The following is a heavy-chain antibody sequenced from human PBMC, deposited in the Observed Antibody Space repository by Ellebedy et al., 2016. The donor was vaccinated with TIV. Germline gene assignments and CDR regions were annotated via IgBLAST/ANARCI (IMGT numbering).Heavy chain of an antibody. J-gene: IGHJ5*02. CDR3: ARRIAVAGFDP. CDR1: GFSVRSAY. D-gene: IGHD6-19*01. CDR2: IYSGGET. Sequence: GESLKISCAASGFSVRSAYVTWVRQAPGKGLDWVSIIYSGGETFYADSVKGRFTISRDNSKNTLYLQMTNLRAEDTAVYYCARRIAVAGFDPWGQGTLVTVSS. V-gene: IGHV3-53*01.